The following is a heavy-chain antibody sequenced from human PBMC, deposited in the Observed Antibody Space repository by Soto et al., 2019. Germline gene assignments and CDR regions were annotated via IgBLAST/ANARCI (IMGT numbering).Heavy chain of an antibody. D-gene: IGHD3-22*01. V-gene: IGHV4-39*01. J-gene: IGHJ4*02. CDR3: ARLHPYYYDSSGYYYRVFDY. Sequence: SETLSLTCTVSGGSISSSSYYWGWIRQPPGKGLEWIGSIYYSGSTYYNPSLKSRVTISVDTSKNQFSLKLSSVTAADTAVYYCARLHPYYYDSSGYYYRVFDYWGQGTLVTV. CDR1: GGSISSSSYY. CDR2: IYYSGST.